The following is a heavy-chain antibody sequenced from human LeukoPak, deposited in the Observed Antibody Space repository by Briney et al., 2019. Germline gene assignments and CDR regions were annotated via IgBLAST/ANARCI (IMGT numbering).Heavy chain of an antibody. CDR2: ISGSGGTT. Sequence: GGSLRLSCAASRFTFSSYAMTWVRQPPGKGLEWVAAISGSGGTTYYADFAKGRFSISRDNSENTLYLQMYSLRAEDTAVYYCAKEAPSYDFWSGYYGTYYFDYWGQGTLVTVSS. J-gene: IGHJ4*02. CDR3: AKEAPSYDFWSGYYGTYYFDY. CDR1: RFTFSSYA. D-gene: IGHD3-3*01. V-gene: IGHV3-23*01.